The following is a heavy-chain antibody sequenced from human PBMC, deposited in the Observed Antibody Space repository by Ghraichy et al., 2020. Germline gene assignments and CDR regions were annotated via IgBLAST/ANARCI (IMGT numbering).Heavy chain of an antibody. J-gene: IGHJ1*01. CDR1: GFTFSNAW. V-gene: IGHV3-15*01. D-gene: IGHD3-9*01. Sequence: GGSLRLSCAASGFTFSNAWMSWVRQAPGKGLEWVGRIKSKTDGGTTDYAAPVKGRFTISRDDSKNTLYLQMNSLKTEDTAVYYCTTTAYFDWLLDEYFQRWGEGTLVTVSS. CDR3: TTTAYFDWLLDEYFQR. CDR2: IKSKTDGGTT.